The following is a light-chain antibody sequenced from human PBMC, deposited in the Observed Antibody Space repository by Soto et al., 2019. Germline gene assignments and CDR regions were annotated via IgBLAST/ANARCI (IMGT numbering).Light chain of an antibody. Sequence: IQLTQSPSSLSASVGDTVTITCRASQAIGSYFAWYQQRPGTAPKLLIYSASTLHSGVPSRFSGSGSGTDSTLTTSRLQPEDFATYYCQKVDSYPRLFGPGTTGEI. CDR1: QAIGSY. J-gene: IGKJ2*01. CDR3: QKVDSYPRL. CDR2: SAS. V-gene: IGKV1-9*01.